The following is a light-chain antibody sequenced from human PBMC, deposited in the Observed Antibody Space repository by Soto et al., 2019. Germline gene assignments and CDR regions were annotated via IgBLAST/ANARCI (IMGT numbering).Light chain of an antibody. V-gene: IGKV1-5*01. CDR1: QSLSPW. CDR2: AAS. CDR3: QQYNSYWT. J-gene: IGKJ1*01. Sequence: DIQMPQSPSTLSASVGARVTITCRASQSLSPWLSWFQPKPGKAPNLLIYAASSLESGVPSWFSGSGSGTEFTLTISSLHPDDFASYHRQQYNSYWTVGHGTKVDI.